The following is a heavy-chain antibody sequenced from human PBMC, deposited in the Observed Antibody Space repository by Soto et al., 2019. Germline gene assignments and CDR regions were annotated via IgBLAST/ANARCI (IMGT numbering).Heavy chain of an antibody. Sequence: QVQLVESGGGVVQPGRSLRLSCAASGFIFSSYGMHWVRQAPGKGLEWVAVISYEGSHTYYADSVKGRFTITRDNSKNTLYLKMNRLRPEATAVYYCAKEVHCGGGSCSWSEGFDYWGQGTLLTVSS. J-gene: IGHJ4*02. CDR2: ISYEGSHT. CDR3: AKEVHCGGGSCSWSEGFDY. CDR1: GFIFSSYG. V-gene: IGHV3-30*18. D-gene: IGHD2-15*01.